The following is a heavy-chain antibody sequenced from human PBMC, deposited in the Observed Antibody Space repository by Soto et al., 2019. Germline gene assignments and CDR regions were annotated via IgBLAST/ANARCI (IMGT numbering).Heavy chain of an antibody. CDR2: IYYSGST. CDR3: ARDLQHPS. D-gene: IGHD5-18*01. Sequence: SETLSLTCTVSGGSISSYYWSWIRQPPGKGLEWIGYIYYSGSTNYNPSLKSRVTISVDTSKNQFSLKLSSVTAADTAVYYCARDLQHPSGGRGPLFTVPS. V-gene: IGHV4-59*01. J-gene: IGHJ4*02. CDR1: GGSISSYY.